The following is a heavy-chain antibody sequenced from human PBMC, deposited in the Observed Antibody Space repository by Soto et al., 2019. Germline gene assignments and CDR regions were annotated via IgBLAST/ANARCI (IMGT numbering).Heavy chain of an antibody. CDR1: GFTVSSNY. D-gene: IGHD6-6*01. CDR3: ASTQAARGSLVPYYYYGMDV. V-gene: IGHV3-53*01. CDR2: IYSGGST. Sequence: PGGSLRLSCAASGFTVSSNYMSWVRQAPGKGLEWVSVIYSGGSTYYADSVKGRFTISRDNSKNTLYLQMNSLRAEDTAVYYCASTQAARGSLVPYYYYGMDVWGQGTTVTVSS. J-gene: IGHJ6*02.